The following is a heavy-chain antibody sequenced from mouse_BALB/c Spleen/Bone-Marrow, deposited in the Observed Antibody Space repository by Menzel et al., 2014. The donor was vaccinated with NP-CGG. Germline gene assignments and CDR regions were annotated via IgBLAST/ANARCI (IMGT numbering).Heavy chain of an antibody. CDR3: ARENYGSGYGFAH. J-gene: IGHJ3*01. D-gene: IGHD1-1*01. Sequence: VQLQQSGPELVKPGPSMKISCKASGYSFTGYTMNWVKQSHGKNLEWIGLINPYNGGTSYNQKFKGKATLTVNKSSSTAYMELLSLTSEDSAVYYCARENYGSGYGFAHWGQGTQVTVSA. CDR1: GYSFTGYT. V-gene: IGHV1-26*01. CDR2: INPYNGGT.